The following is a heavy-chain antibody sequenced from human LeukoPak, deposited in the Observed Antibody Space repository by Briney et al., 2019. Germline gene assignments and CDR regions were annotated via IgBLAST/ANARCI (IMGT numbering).Heavy chain of an antibody. CDR2: ITRSGTNT. CDR3: ATDPATVGVTTRDY. Sequence: GGSLRLSCAASGITLNIFAMNWVRQAPGKGLEWVSAITRSGTNTFYRDSVKGRSTVSRDNSKNTIFLQMNTLRADDTAVYFCATDPATVGVTTRDYWGQGTPVTVSS. V-gene: IGHV3-23*01. CDR1: GITLNIFA. J-gene: IGHJ4*02. D-gene: IGHD1-26*01.